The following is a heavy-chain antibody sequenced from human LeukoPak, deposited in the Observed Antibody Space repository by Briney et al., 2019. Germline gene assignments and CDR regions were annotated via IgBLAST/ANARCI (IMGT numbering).Heavy chain of an antibody. CDR1: GFTFSSYA. Sequence: PTGGSLRLSCAASGFTFSSYAMSWVRQAPGKGLEWVSAISGSGGSTYYADSVKGRFTISRDNSKNTLYLQMNSLRAEDTAVYYCAKGYHTFGGVIVADAFDIWGQGTMVTVSS. V-gene: IGHV3-23*01. D-gene: IGHD3-16*02. J-gene: IGHJ3*02. CDR2: ISGSGGST. CDR3: AKGYHTFGGVIVADAFDI.